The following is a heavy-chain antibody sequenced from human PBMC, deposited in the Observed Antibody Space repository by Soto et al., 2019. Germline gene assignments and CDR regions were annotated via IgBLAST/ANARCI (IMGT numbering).Heavy chain of an antibody. CDR3: AKDAHVAVVAATLSGFVDY. V-gene: IGHV3-30*18. CDR2: IKYAGSNK. D-gene: IGHD2-15*01. J-gene: IGHJ4*02. CDR1: GFTFNNYC. Sequence: GGLLRLSCAASGFTFNNYCMAWVRQAPGKGLECVANIKYAGSNKYYADSVKGRFTISRDNSKNTVYLQMNSLRAEDTAVYYCAKDAHVAVVAATLSGFVDYWGQGTLVTVSS.